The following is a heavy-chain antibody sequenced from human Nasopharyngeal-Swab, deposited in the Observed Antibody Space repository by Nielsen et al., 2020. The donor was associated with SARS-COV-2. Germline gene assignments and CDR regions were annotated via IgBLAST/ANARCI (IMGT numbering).Heavy chain of an antibody. CDR1: GITFSNYA. CDR2: IKEDGSQK. V-gene: IGHV3-7*03. J-gene: IGHJ4*02. CDR3: ARAVAGATDY. D-gene: IGHD1-26*01. Sequence: GESLKISCAASGITFSNYAMNWVRQAPGKGLEWVANIKEDGSQKYYLDSVKGRFTISRDNAKNSLYLQMNSLRAEDTAIYFCARAVAGATDYWGQGTLVTVSS.